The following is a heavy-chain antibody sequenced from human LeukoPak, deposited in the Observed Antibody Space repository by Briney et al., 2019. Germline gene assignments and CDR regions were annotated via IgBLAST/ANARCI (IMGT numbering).Heavy chain of an antibody. Sequence: GGSLRLSXAASGFTFDDYAMHWVRQAPGKGLEWVSLISGDGGSTYYVDSVKGRFTISRDNSKNSLYLQMNSLTTEDTALYYCAKDNGDCGDYYFDYWGQGTLVTVSS. V-gene: IGHV3-43*02. D-gene: IGHD4-17*01. CDR1: GFTFDDYA. CDR2: ISGDGGST. CDR3: AKDNGDCGDYYFDY. J-gene: IGHJ4*02.